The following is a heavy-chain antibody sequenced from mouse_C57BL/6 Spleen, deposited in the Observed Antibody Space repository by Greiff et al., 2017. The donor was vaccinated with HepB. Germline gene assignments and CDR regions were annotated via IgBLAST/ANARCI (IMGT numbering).Heavy chain of an antibody. Sequence: VQLQQSGAELVRPGASVTLSCKASGYTFTDYEMHWVKQTPVHGLEWIGAIDPETGGTAYNQKFKGKAILTADKSSSTAYMELRSLTSEDSAVYYCTRFADGPAWFAYWGQGTRVTVSA. CDR3: TRFADGPAWFAY. D-gene: IGHD2-3*01. J-gene: IGHJ3*01. V-gene: IGHV1-15*01. CDR2: IDPETGGT. CDR1: GYTFTDYE.